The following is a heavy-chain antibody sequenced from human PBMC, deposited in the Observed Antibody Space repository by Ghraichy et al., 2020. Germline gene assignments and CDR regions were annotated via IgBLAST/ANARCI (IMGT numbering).Heavy chain of an antibody. V-gene: IGHV3-11*01. Sequence: VGSLRLSCAASGFTFSDYYMSWIRQAPGKGLEWVSYISGSGRTIYYADSVKGRFTISRDNAKNSLYLHMNSLRAEDTAVYYCARGAWDGDYGDYWGQGTLVTVSS. CDR1: GFTFSDYY. CDR3: ARGAWDGDYGDY. CDR2: ISGSGRTI. J-gene: IGHJ4*02. D-gene: IGHD4-17*01.